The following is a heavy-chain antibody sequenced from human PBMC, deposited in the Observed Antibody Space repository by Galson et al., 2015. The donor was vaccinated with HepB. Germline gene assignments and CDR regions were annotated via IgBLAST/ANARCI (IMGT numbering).Heavy chain of an antibody. CDR2: ISAYNGNT. J-gene: IGHJ3*02. D-gene: IGHD4-17*01. CDR1: GYTFTTYT. CDR3: ARNYGDYAAFDI. Sequence: SVKVSCKASGYTFTTYTINWVRQVPGQGLEWMGWISAYNGNTHYAQNLQGRVTMTTDTSTSTAYMELRSLRSDDTAVYYCARNYGDYAAFDIWGQGTMVTVSS. V-gene: IGHV1-18*01.